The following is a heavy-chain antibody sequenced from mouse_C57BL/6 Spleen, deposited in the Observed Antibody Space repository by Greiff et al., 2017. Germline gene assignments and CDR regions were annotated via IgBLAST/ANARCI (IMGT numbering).Heavy chain of an antibody. CDR3: ARYGSSSYYYSMDY. D-gene: IGHD1-1*01. CDR2: IHPNSGST. CDR1: GYTFTSYW. Sequence: QVQLKQPGAELVKPGASVKLSCKASGYTFTSYWMHWVKQRPGQGLEWIGMIHPNSGSTNYNEKFKSKATLTVDKSSSTAYMQLSSLTSEDSAVYYCARYGSSSYYYSMDYWSQGTSVTVSS. J-gene: IGHJ4*01. V-gene: IGHV1-64*01.